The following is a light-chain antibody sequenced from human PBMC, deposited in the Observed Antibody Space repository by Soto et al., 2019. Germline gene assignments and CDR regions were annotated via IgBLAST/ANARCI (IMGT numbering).Light chain of an antibody. J-gene: IGKJ1*01. CDR2: LGS. Sequence: DIVWTQSPLSLPVTPGEPASIACRSSRSLLHSNGNIYLEWYLQKPGQSPQLLIYLGSIRASGVTDRFSGSGSGTDFTLKITRVEAEDVGVYYSMQAIQAPRTFGLGTKVEIK. CDR1: RSLLHSNGNIY. V-gene: IGKV2-28*01. CDR3: MQAIQAPRT.